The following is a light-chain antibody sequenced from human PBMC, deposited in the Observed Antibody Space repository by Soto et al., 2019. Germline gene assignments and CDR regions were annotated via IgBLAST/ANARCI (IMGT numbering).Light chain of an antibody. CDR1: RSDVGGYNY. Sequence: QSVLTQPPSASGSPGQSVTLSCTGTRSDVGGYNYVSWYQQYPGKAPKLMIYEVSKRLSGVPDRFSGSKSGNTASLIVSGLQAEDEADYYCCSYAGRNREVFGTGTKVTVL. J-gene: IGLJ1*01. CDR3: CSYAGRNREV. V-gene: IGLV2-8*01. CDR2: EVS.